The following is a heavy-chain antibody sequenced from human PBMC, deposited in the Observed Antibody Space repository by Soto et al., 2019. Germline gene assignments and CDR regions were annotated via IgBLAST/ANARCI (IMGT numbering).Heavy chain of an antibody. CDR2: ISAYNGQT. Sequence: ASVKVSCKTSGYSFISHGVSWVRQAPGQGLEWMGWISAYNGQTDYAQKVQGRVSMTTDTSTSTVYMELRGLRSDDTAVYYCARRGDCIAVACPPPPYYYYGMDVWGQGTTVTVSS. CDR3: ARRGDCIAVACPPPPYYYYGMDV. V-gene: IGHV1-18*01. D-gene: IGHD6-19*01. CDR1: GYSFISHG. J-gene: IGHJ6*02.